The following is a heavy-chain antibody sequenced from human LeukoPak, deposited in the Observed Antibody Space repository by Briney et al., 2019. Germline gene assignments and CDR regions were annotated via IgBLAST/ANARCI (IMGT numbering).Heavy chain of an antibody. CDR2: IYHSGST. Sequence: PSETLSLTCGVSGYSINSGYYWGWIRQPPGKGLEWFGSIYHSGSTYYNPSLRSRVTISVDTSKNQFSLKLSSVTAADTAVYYCARQALWFGELQSYYFDYWGQGTLVTVSS. J-gene: IGHJ4*02. D-gene: IGHD3-10*01. CDR3: ARQALWFGELQSYYFDY. V-gene: IGHV4-38-2*01. CDR1: GYSINSGYY.